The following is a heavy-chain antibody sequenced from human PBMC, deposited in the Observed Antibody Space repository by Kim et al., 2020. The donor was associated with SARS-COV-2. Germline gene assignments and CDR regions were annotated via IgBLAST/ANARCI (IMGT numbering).Heavy chain of an antibody. CDR1: GGSISSGDYY. CDR2: TYYSGST. J-gene: IGHJ4*02. D-gene: IGHD3-22*01. Sequence: SKTLSLTCTVSGGSISSGDYYWNWIRQPPGKGLEWIGYTYYSGSTYYNPSLKSRVTISIDTSKIQFSLKLNSVTAADTAVYYCARGYDSSGYRLDYWGQGTLVTVSS. V-gene: IGHV4-30-4*01. CDR3: ARGYDSSGYRLDY.